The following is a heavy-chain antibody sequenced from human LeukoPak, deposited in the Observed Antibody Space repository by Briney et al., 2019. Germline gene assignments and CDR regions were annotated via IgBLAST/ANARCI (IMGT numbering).Heavy chain of an antibody. Sequence: PGGSLRLSCVVSGFTFSSYWMSWVRQAPGKGLEWVANIKQDGSEKYYVDSVKGRFTISRDNAKNSLYLQMNSLRAEDTAVYYCARAEYRSSWYNDNHYYYGMDVWGQGTTVTVSS. CDR3: ARAEYRSSWYNDNHYYYGMDV. CDR1: GFTFSSYW. J-gene: IGHJ6*02. CDR2: IKQDGSEK. D-gene: IGHD6-13*01. V-gene: IGHV3-7*01.